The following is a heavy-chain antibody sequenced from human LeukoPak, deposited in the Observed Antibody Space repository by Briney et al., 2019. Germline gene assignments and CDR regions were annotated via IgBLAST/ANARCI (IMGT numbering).Heavy chain of an antibody. J-gene: IGHJ4*02. Sequence: SETLSLTCTVSGYSISSGYYWGWIRQPPGKGLEWIGSIYHSGSTYYNPSLKSRVTISVDTSKNQFSLKLSSVTAAGTAVYYCARRGYDYSVDYWGQGTLVTVSS. CDR1: GYSISSGYY. CDR3: ARRGYDYSVDY. CDR2: IYHSGST. V-gene: IGHV4-38-2*02. D-gene: IGHD4-11*01.